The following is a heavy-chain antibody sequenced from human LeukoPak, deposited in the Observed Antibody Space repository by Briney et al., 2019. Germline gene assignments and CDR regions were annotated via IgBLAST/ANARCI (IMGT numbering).Heavy chain of an antibody. CDR1: GYTFTSYY. D-gene: IGHD6-19*01. V-gene: IGHV1-46*01. CDR2: INPSGGST. J-gene: IGHJ4*02. Sequence: ASVKVSCKASGYTFTSYYMHWVRQAPGQGLEWMGIINPSGGSTSYAQKFQGRVTMTRDMSTSTVYMELSSLRSEDTAVYYCARDARGLGYFGYWGQGTLVTVSS. CDR3: ARDARGLGYFGY.